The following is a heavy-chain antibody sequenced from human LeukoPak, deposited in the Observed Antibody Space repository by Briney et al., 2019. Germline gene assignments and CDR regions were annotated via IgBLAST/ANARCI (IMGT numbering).Heavy chain of an antibody. Sequence: GGSLRLSCAASGFTFNSYAMSWVRQAPGKGLEWVSAISGSGGSTYYADSVKGRFTISRDNSKNTLYLQMNSLRAEDTAVYYCAKPNFWSGYYTYTPPPDYWGQGTLVTVSS. CDR2: ISGSGGST. V-gene: IGHV3-23*01. J-gene: IGHJ4*02. CDR3: AKPNFWSGYYTYTPPPDY. D-gene: IGHD3-3*01. CDR1: GFTFNSYA.